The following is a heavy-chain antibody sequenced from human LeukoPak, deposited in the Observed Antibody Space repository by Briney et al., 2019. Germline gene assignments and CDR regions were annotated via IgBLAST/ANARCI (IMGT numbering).Heavy chain of an antibody. V-gene: IGHV4-34*01. CDR2: INHSGST. CDR1: GGSFSGYY. D-gene: IGHD6-13*01. J-gene: IGHJ6*02. Sequence: AETLSLTCAVYGGSFSGYYWSWIRQPPGKGLEWIGEINHSGSTNYNPSLKSRVTIPVATSKNQFSLKLSSVTAADTAVYYGARVRIAVAAYYYYYGMDVWGQGTTVTVSS. CDR3: ARVRIAVAAYYYYYGMDV.